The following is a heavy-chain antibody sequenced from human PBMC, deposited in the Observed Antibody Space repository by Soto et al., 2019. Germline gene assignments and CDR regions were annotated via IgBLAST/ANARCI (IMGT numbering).Heavy chain of an antibody. CDR1: GFTFSSYW. Sequence: GGSLRLSCAASGFTFSSYWMSWVRQAPGKGLEWVANIKQDGSEKYYVDSVKGRFTISRDNAKNSLYLQMNSLRAEDTAVYYCARIFGVVIIQYYMDVWGKGTTVTVSS. CDR3: ARIFGVVIIQYYMDV. CDR2: IKQDGSEK. J-gene: IGHJ6*03. V-gene: IGHV3-7*01. D-gene: IGHD3-3*01.